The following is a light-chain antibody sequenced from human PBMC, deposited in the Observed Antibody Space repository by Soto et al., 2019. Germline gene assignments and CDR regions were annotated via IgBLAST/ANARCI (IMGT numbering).Light chain of an antibody. CDR1: QSVSSN. J-gene: IGKJ4*01. Sequence: EILMTQSPGTESGSTEKKANLFCXASQSVSSNVAWYQQKPGQAPRLLIYGASNRATGIPERFSGSGSGTDFTLTISRLEPEDFAVYYCQQYGTSPLTFGGGTKVDNK. CDR3: QQYGTSPLT. V-gene: IGKV3-20*01. CDR2: GAS.